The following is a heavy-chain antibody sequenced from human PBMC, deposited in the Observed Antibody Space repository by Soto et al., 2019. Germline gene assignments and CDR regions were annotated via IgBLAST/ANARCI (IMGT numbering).Heavy chain of an antibody. Sequence: QVQLVQSGAEVKKPGSSVKVSCEASGGTFSSYAISWVRQAPGQGLAWMGGIIPIFGTANYAQQFQGRVTITADESTITAYMELSSLRSEDTAVYYCARDEDFVVVPAAIKWSYGMDVWGQGTTVTVSS. CDR2: IIPIFGTA. J-gene: IGHJ6*02. D-gene: IGHD2-2*02. CDR1: GGTFSSYA. CDR3: ARDEDFVVVPAAIKWSYGMDV. V-gene: IGHV1-69*01.